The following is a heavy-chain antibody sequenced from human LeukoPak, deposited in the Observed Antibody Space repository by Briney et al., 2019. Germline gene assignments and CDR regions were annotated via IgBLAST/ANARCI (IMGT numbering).Heavy chain of an antibody. J-gene: IGHJ4*02. CDR3: ARTEWSYVWGSYRPGGFDY. CDR1: GGSISSYY. Sequence: KSSETLSLTCTVSGGSISSYYWCWIRQPAGKGLEWIVRIPTSGGTNYNPSLKSRVTMSVDTYKNQFSLKLSSVTGADTAVYYCARTEWSYVWGSYRPGGFDYWGQGTLVTVSS. V-gene: IGHV4-4*07. CDR2: IPTSGGT. D-gene: IGHD3-16*02.